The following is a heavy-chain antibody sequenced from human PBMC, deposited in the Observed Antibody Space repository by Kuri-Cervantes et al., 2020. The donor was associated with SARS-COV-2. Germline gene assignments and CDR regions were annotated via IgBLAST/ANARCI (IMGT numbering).Heavy chain of an antibody. CDR1: GYSISSGYY. CDR2: IYHSGST. V-gene: IGHV4-38-2*01. Sequence: SQTLSLTCAVSGYSISSGYYWGWIRQPPGKGLGWIGSIYHSGSTYYNPSLKSRVTISVDTSKNQFSLKLSSVTAADMAVYYCASGALGSYPYYYYYMDVWGKGTTVTVSS. J-gene: IGHJ6*03. D-gene: IGHD2-15*01. CDR3: ASGALGSYPYYYYYMDV.